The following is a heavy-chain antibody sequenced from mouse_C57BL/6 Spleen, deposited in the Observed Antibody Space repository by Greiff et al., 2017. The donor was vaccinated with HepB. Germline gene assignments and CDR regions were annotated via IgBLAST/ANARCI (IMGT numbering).Heavy chain of an antibody. V-gene: IGHV5-16*01. Sequence: EVMLVESEGGLVQPGSSMKLSCTASGFTFSDYYMAWVRQVPEKGLEWVANINYDGSSTYYLDSLKSRFIISRDNAKNILYLQMSSLKSEDTATYYCARNWDVYYFDYWGQGTTLTVSS. CDR1: GFTFSDYY. D-gene: IGHD4-1*01. J-gene: IGHJ2*01. CDR2: INYDGSST. CDR3: ARNWDVYYFDY.